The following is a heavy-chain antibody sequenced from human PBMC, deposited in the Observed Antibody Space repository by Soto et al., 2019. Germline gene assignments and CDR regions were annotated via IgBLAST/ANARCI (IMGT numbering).Heavy chain of an antibody. D-gene: IGHD6-13*01. CDR3: ANHPAATLDFDY. CDR2: ISYDGSNK. V-gene: IGHV3-30*18. J-gene: IGHJ4*02. CDR1: GVTFCSYG. Sequence: WGSPRISCAASGVTFCSYGMHGVRQAPGKGLEWVAVISYDGSNKYYADSVKGRFTISRDNSKNTLYLQMNSLRAEDTAVYYCANHPAATLDFDYWGQGTLVTVSS.